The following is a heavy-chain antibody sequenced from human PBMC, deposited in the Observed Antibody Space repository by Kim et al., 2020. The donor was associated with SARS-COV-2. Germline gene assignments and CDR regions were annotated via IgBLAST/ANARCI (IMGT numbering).Heavy chain of an antibody. Sequence: SETLSLTCAVYGGSFSGYYWSWIRQPPGKGLEWIGEINHSGSTNYNPSLKSRVTISVDTSKNKFSLKLRSVTAADTAVYYCARGPWATVTTPGLYYNYG. CDR1: GGSFSGYY. CDR3: ARGPWATVTTPGLYYNYG. CDR2: INHSGST. D-gene: IGHD4-4*01. J-gene: IGHJ6*01. V-gene: IGHV4-34*01.